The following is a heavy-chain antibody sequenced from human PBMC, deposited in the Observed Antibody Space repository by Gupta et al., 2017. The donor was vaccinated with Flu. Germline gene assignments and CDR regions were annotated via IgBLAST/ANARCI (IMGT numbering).Heavy chain of an antibody. V-gene: IGHV4-59*01. CDR2: IYYSGST. CDR3: ARVPHGKSPGITGTTPDY. D-gene: IGHD1-7*01. Sequence: QVQLQESGPGLVKPSETLSLTCPAPGGSLSSNSWSWIRQPPGKGLEWIGYIYYSGSTNYNPSLKSRVTISVDTSKNQFSLKLSSVTAADTAVYYCARVPHGKSPGITGTTPDYWGQGTLVTVSS. CDR1: GGSLSSNS. J-gene: IGHJ4*02.